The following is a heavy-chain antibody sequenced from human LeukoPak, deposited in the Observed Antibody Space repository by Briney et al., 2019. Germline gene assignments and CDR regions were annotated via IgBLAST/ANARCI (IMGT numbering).Heavy chain of an antibody. J-gene: IGHJ4*02. Sequence: PGRSLRLSCAASGFIFSSYTMHWVRQAPGKGLGWVAVISYDENNKYYADSVQGRFTISRDNSKSTLSLQMNSLRADDTGVYYCARDDRWGQGTLVTVSS. V-gene: IGHV3-30*04. CDR2: ISYDENNK. CDR3: ARDDR. CDR1: GFIFSSYT.